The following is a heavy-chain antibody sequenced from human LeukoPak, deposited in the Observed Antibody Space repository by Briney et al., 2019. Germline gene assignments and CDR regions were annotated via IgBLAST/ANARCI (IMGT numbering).Heavy chain of an antibody. CDR2: IYYSGST. CDR1: GGSISSYY. D-gene: IGHD6-13*01. J-gene: IGHJ4*02. V-gene: IGHV4-59*01. Sequence: PSETPSLTCTVSGGSISSYYWSWIRQPPGKGLEWIGYIYYSGSTNYNPSLKSRVTISVDTSKNQFSLKLSSVTAADTAVYYCARVRSSSWYFDYWGQGTLVTVSS. CDR3: ARVRSSSWYFDY.